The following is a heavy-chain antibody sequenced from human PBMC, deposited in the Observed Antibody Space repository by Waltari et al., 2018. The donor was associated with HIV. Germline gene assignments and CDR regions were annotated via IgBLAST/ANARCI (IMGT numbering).Heavy chain of an antibody. J-gene: IGHJ6*02. D-gene: IGHD6-19*01. CDR1: GGSISSGNYY. CDR3: AREAGSGWFGAVDI. Sequence: QVQLQESGPGLVKPSQTLSLICTVSGGSISSGNYYWSWIRQPAGKGMEWIGRVYITGSTTNNSSLNSRVTISVDTTKNQFSLKLMSVTAADTAVYYCAREAGSGWFGAVDIWGQGTTVTVSS. CDR2: VYITGST. V-gene: IGHV4-61*02.